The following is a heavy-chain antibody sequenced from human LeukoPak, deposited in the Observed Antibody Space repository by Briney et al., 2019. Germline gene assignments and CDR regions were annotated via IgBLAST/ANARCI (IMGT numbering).Heavy chain of an antibody. CDR1: GFTFSTYV. CDR2: ISVGAEYI. J-gene: IGHJ4*02. Sequence: PVGSLRLSCAASGFTFSTYVMNWFRQAPGKGLEWVSTISVGAEYIFYADSVKGRFTISRDDSNNALYLQMHSLRAGDTALYYCASGPPFLKYFEYWGQGTLVTVSS. D-gene: IGHD3-3*01. CDR3: ASGPPFLKYFEY. V-gene: IGHV3-23*01.